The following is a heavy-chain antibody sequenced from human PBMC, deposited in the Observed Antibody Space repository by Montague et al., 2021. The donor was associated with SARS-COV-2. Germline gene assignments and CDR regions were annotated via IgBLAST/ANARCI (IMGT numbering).Heavy chain of an antibody. V-gene: IGHV4-59*01. CDR3: ARERQVNWFDA. CDR1: GGSLSSDY. CDR2: IYYRGST. Sequence: SETLSLTCTVSGGSLSSDYWSCIRQPPGKGLEWIGYIYYRGSTNYNPSLKSRVTLSVDTSKNQFSLKVYSVTAADTAVYYCARERQVNWFDAWGQGTLVTVSS. J-gene: IGHJ5*02.